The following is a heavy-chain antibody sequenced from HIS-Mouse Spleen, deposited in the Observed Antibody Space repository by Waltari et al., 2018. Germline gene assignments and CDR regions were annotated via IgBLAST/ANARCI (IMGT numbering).Heavy chain of an antibody. J-gene: IGHJ3*02. CDR2: INHSGST. CDR3: ARGDSSYFDAFDI. Sequence: QVQLQQWGAGLLKPSETLSLTCAVYGGSYSGYYWSWTRQPPGKGLEWIGEINHSGSTNYNPSLKSRVTISVDTSKNQFSLKLSSVTAADTAVYYCARGDSSYFDAFDISGQGTMVTVSS. V-gene: IGHV4-34*01. CDR1: GGSYSGYY. D-gene: IGHD2-15*01.